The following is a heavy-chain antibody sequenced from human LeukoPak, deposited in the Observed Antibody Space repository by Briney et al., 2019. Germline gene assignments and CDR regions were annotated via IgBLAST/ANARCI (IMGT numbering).Heavy chain of an antibody. Sequence: SETLSLTCTVSGVSISSSNFYWGWIRQPPGKGLEWIGSIYHSGSTYYNPSLKSRVTISVDTSKNQFSLKLSSVTAADTAVYYCARDSTYYDSSGAGGDYWGQGTLVTVSS. CDR1: GVSISSSNFY. J-gene: IGHJ4*02. V-gene: IGHV4-39*07. CDR2: IYHSGST. D-gene: IGHD3-22*01. CDR3: ARDSTYYDSSGAGGDY.